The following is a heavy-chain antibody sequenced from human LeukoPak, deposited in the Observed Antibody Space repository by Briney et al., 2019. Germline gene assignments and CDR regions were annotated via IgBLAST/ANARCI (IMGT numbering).Heavy chain of an antibody. CDR2: IYYSGST. CDR3: ARDYRYYDSSGYYFWAFDI. CDR1: GGSISSYY. Sequence: SETLSLTCTVSGGSISSYYWSWIRQPPGKGLEWIGYIYYSGSTNYNPSLKSRVTISVDTSKNQFSLKLSSVTAADTAVYYCARDYRYYDSSGYYFWAFDIWGQGTMVTVSS. V-gene: IGHV4-59*01. J-gene: IGHJ3*02. D-gene: IGHD3-22*01.